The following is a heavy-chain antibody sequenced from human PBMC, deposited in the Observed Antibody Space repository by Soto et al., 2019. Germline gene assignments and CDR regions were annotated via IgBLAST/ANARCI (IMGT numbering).Heavy chain of an antibody. CDR2: IHPSGST. J-gene: IGHJ4*02. CDR3: ARGKDAYKGGRD. D-gene: IGHD1-1*01. CDR1: GQSFSAYY. V-gene: IGHV4-34*01. Sequence: QVQLQQGGAGLLKPSETLSLTCAVNGQSFSAYYCSWARQPPGKGLEWIGEIHPSGSTAYNPSLSGRDTMSLDTSKDQSALTLNSVTAADTGVYYCARGKDAYKGGRDWGQGSLVTVSS.